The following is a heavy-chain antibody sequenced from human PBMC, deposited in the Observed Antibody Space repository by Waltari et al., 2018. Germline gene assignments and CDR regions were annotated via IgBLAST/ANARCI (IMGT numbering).Heavy chain of an antibody. V-gene: IGHV3-9*01. CDR3: AKDSYYDSSGYYLDY. J-gene: IGHJ4*02. Sequence: LEWVSGISWNSGSIGYADSVKGRFTISRDNAKNSLYLQMNSLRAEDTALYYCAKDSYYDSSGYYLDYWGQGTLVTVSS. D-gene: IGHD3-22*01. CDR2: ISWNSGSI.